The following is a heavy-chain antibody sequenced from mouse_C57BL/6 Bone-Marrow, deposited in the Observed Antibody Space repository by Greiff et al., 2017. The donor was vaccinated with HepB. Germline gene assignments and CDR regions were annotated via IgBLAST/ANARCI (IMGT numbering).Heavy chain of an antibody. V-gene: IGHV1-81*01. CDR2: IYPRSGNT. Sequence: QVQLQQSGAELARPGASVKLSCKASGYTFTSYGISWVKQRTGQGLEWIGEIYPRSGNTYYNEKFKGKATLTADKSSSTAYMQLSSLTSEDSAVYFCARYYGSSYWYFDVWGTGTTVTVSS. CDR1: GYTFTSYG. CDR3: ARYYGSSYWYFDV. D-gene: IGHD1-1*01. J-gene: IGHJ1*03.